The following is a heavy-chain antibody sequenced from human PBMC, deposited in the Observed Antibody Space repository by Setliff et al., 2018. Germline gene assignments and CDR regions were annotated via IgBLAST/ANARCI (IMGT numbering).Heavy chain of an antibody. Sequence: AGGSLRLSCAASGFTFSDYYMTWIRQAPGKGLEWVSYISRGGNTIYYADSAKGRFTISRDNARDSLFLQMNTLRAEDTAVYYCAREVVGAPSAFDIWGQGTMVTVSS. CDR1: GFTFSDYY. CDR3: AREVVGAPSAFDI. D-gene: IGHD1-26*01. J-gene: IGHJ3*02. V-gene: IGHV3-11*04. CDR2: ISRGGNTI.